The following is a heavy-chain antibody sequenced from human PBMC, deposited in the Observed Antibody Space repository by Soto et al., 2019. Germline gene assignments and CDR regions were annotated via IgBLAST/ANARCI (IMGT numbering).Heavy chain of an antibody. V-gene: IGHV3-23*01. J-gene: IGHJ4*02. Sequence: EVQLLESGGGLVQPGGSLRLSCAASGFTFSSYAMNWVRQAPGKGLEWVSVISGSGGSTYYADSVKGRFTISRDNSTYTLYLQMNSLRAEDTAVYYCGKRGSGSYFDYWGQGTLVTVSS. D-gene: IGHD1-26*01. CDR1: GFTFSSYA. CDR2: ISGSGGST. CDR3: GKRGSGSYFDY.